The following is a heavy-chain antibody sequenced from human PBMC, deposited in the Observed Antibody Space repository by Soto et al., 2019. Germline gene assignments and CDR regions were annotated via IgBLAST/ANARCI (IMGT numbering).Heavy chain of an antibody. CDR2: ISAYNGNT. CDR3: ARDSYDFGSGPLGY. CDR1: GYTFTSYG. V-gene: IGHV1-18*01. J-gene: IGHJ4*02. D-gene: IGHD3-3*01. Sequence: ASVKISCKASGYTFTSYGISWVRQAPGQGLEWMGWISAYNGNTNYAQKVQGRVTMTTDTPTSTAYMELRRLRSDDTAVYYCARDSYDFGSGPLGYWGQGTLVTVSS.